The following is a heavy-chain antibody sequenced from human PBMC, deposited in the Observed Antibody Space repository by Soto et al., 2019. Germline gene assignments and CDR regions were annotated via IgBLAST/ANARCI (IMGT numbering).Heavy chain of an antibody. J-gene: IGHJ4*02. CDR2: IIPILGVA. V-gene: IGHV1-69*04. CDR1: GGTFSSYT. CDR3: AREGDCSSTSCYYGY. D-gene: IGHD2-2*01. Sequence: SVKVSCKASGGTFSSYTISWVRQAPGQGLEWMGRIIPILGVANYAQKFQGRVTITADKSTSTAYMELSSLRSEDTAVYYCAREGDCSSTSCYYGYWGQGTLVTVSS.